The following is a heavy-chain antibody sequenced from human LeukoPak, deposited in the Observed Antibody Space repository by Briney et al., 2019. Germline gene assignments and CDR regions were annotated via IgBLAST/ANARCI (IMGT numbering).Heavy chain of an antibody. CDR1: GYSFTSYW. V-gene: IGHV5-51*01. Sequence: GESLKISCKGSGYSFTSYWIGWVRQMPGKGLEWMGIIYPGDSDTRYSPSLQGQVTISADKSISTAYLQWSSLKASDTAMYYCARLPPYGGYYYYMDVWGKGTTVTVSS. D-gene: IGHD4-17*01. CDR2: IYPGDSDT. CDR3: ARLPPYGGYYYYMDV. J-gene: IGHJ6*03.